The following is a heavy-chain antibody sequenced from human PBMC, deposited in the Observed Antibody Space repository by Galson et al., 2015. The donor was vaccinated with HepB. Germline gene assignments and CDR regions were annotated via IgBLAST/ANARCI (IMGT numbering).Heavy chain of an antibody. CDR3: TRPRLYYGDDY. Sequence: SLRLSCAASGFTFSGSAMHWVRQASGKGLEWVGRIRSKANSYATAYAASVKGRFTISRDDSKNTAYLQMNSLKTEDTAVYYCTRPRLYYGDDYWGQGTLVTVSS. CDR1: GFTFSGSA. J-gene: IGHJ4*02. D-gene: IGHD3-3*01. CDR2: IRSKANSYAT. V-gene: IGHV3-73*01.